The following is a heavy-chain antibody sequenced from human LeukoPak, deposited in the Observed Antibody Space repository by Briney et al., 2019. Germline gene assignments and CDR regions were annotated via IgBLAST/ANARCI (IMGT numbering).Heavy chain of an antibody. CDR3: ARGPSGYYMDV. V-gene: IGHV4-4*09. CDR1: GGSISSYY. J-gene: IGHJ6*03. D-gene: IGHD3-10*01. Sequence: PSETLSLTCTVSGGSISSYYWSWIRQPPGKGLEWIGYIYPSGSTNYNPSLESRVTISVDTSKNQFSLKLSSVTAADTAVYYCARGPSGYYMDVWGKGTTVTVSS. CDR2: IYPSGST.